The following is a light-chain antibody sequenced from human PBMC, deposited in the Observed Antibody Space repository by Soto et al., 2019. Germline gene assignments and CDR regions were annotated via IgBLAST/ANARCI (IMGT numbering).Light chain of an antibody. Sequence: IQMTQSPATLPASVGDSVTITCRASQSVGRWLAWYQQKPGKAPQVLIYKASDLKSGVPSRFSGSGSGTEFTHTISGLQPDDSATYYCQQYETYATFGQGTKVEIK. J-gene: IGKJ1*01. CDR2: KAS. CDR1: QSVGRW. V-gene: IGKV1-5*03. CDR3: QQYETYAT.